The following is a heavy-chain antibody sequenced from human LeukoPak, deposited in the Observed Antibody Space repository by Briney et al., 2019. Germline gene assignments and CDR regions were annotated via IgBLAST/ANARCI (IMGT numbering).Heavy chain of an antibody. Sequence: GGSLRLSCAASGFTFSSYWMSWVRQAPGKGLEWVAHIKQDGSEKYYVDSVKGRFTISRDNAKNSLYLQMNSLRAEDTAVYYCARHGIVVVTLFIDYWGQGTLVTVSS. V-gene: IGHV3-7*01. CDR1: GFTFSSYW. J-gene: IGHJ4*02. CDR2: IKQDGSEK. D-gene: IGHD3-22*01. CDR3: ARHGIVVVTLFIDY.